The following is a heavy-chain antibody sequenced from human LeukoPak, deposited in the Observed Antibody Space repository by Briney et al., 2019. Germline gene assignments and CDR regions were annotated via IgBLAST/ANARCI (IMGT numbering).Heavy chain of an antibody. CDR3: AKYSYGSGTSFDP. CDR1: GFTFSSYE. J-gene: IGHJ5*02. CDR2: ISSSGSTR. D-gene: IGHD3-10*01. Sequence: GGSLRLSCPASGFTFSSYEINWVRQAPGKGLEWVSYISSSGSTRYYADSVKGRFIISRDNAKNSLYLQMNSLRPEDSAVYYCAKYSYGSGTSFDPWGQGALVTVSS. V-gene: IGHV3-48*03.